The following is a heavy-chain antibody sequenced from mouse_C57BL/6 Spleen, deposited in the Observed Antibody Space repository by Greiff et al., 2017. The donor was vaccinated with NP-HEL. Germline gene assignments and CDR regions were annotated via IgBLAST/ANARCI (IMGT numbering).Heavy chain of an antibody. V-gene: IGHV1-82*01. CDR2: IYPGDGDT. CDR1: GYAFSSSW. CDR3: ARLTGTKAMDY. J-gene: IGHJ4*01. Sequence: VQLQQSGPELVKPGASVKISCKASGYAFSSSWMNWVKQRPGKGLEWIGRIYPGDGDTNYNGKFKGKATLTADKSSSTAYMQLSSLTSEDSAVYFCARLTGTKAMDYWGQGTSVTVSS. D-gene: IGHD4-1*01.